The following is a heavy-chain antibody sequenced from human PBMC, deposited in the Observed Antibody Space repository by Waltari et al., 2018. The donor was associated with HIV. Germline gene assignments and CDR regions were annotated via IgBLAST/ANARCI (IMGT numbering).Heavy chain of an antibody. CDR3: VKGAVWGGPEGDGC. V-gene: IGHV3-23*01. CDR1: GFSFVLPS. D-gene: IGHD3-3*01. CDR2: MRPTAET. J-gene: IGHJ4*02. Sequence: EVHLLESGGALAQPGGSLKLSCAASGFSFVLPSMTWVRQGPGKGLEWFSSMRPTAETFYSDSVKGRFTIYRDNSANTVHLQSTGLRVEDTAMYYCVKGAVWGGPEGDGCWGQGTLVTVSS.